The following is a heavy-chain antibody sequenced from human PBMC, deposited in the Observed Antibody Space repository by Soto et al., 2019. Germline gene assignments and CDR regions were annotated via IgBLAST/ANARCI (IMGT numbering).Heavy chain of an antibody. CDR1: GYTFTSYA. CDR2: INAGNGNT. D-gene: IGHD3-22*01. V-gene: IGHV1-3*01. CDR3: VREDSFRDDSAP. J-gene: IGHJ5*02. Sequence: ASVKVSCKASGYTFTSYAMHWVRQAPGQRLEWMGWINAGNGNTKYSQKFQGRFTISRDDSTKTLYLEMNSLRVDDTGVYYCVREDSFRDDSAPWGQGTLVTVSS.